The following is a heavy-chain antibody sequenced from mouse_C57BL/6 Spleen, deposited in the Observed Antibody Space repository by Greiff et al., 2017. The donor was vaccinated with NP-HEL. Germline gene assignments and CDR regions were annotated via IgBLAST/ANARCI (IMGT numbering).Heavy chain of an antibody. V-gene: IGHV1-82*01. J-gene: IGHJ1*03. CDR3: ARGGSRHWYFDV. CDR1: GYAFSSSW. Sequence: QVHVKQSGPELVKPGASVKISCKASGYAFSSSWMNWVKQRPGKGLEWIGRIYPGDGDTNYNGKFKGKATLTADKSSSTAYMQLSSLTSEDSAVYFCARGGSRHWYFDVWGTGTTVTVSS. D-gene: IGHD1-1*01. CDR2: IYPGDGDT.